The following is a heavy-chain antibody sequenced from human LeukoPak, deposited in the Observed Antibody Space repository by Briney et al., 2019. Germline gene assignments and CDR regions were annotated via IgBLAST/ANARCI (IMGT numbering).Heavy chain of an antibody. D-gene: IGHD1-7*01. CDR1: GFTFSTAW. Sequence: GGSLRLSCVASGFTFSTAWMSWVRQAPGKGLEWVGRIKSKTDGGTTEYAAPVKGRFSISRDDSKNTLYLQVNSLKTEDTAVYYCATDDLELRLLYYYGMDVWGQGTTVTVSS. CDR3: ATDDLELRLLYYYGMDV. J-gene: IGHJ6*02. CDR2: IKSKTDGGTT. V-gene: IGHV3-15*01.